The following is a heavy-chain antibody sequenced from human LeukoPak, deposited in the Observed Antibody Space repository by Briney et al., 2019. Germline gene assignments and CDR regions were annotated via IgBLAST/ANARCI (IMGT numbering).Heavy chain of an antibody. J-gene: IGHJ3*02. D-gene: IGHD3-3*01. CDR2: ILGSGAST. CDR1: GFTFSSYV. Sequence: PGGSLRLSCAASGFTFSSYVMSWVRQAPGKGLEWVSIILGSGASTYYADSVKGRFTISRDNSKNTLYLQMNSLRAEDTAVYYCARGAPEVTIFGVVTGAGDPRVRGADAFDIWGQGTMVTVSS. CDR3: ARGAPEVTIFGVVTGAGDPRVRGADAFDI. V-gene: IGHV3-23*01.